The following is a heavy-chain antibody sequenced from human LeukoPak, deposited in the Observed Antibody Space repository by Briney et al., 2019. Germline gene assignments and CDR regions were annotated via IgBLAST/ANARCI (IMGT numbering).Heavy chain of an antibody. Sequence: SETLSLTCAVNGGSFSGYYWSWIRQPPGKGLEWIGEIYHSGSTNYNPSLKSRVTMSVDTSKNQVSLKLSSVTAADTAEYYCAREGGPYRPLDYSGQGTLVTVSS. V-gene: IGHV4-34*01. CDR2: IYHSGST. J-gene: IGHJ4*02. CDR1: GGSFSGYY. CDR3: AREGGPYRPLDY.